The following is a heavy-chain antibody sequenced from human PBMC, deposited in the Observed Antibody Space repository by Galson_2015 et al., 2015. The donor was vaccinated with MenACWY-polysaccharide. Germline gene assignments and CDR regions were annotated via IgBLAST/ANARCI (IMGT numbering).Heavy chain of an antibody. V-gene: IGHV3-23*01. D-gene: IGHD3-10*01. CDR1: GFTFRSYP. CDR2: ISGSGNSA. J-gene: IGHJ3*02. CDR3: AKVSGEFYYDSGDLKQGAFDI. Sequence: SLRLSCAASGFTFRSYPMNWVRQTPGKGLEWVSGISGSGNSAFYADSVRGRFTISRDNSKNTLYLQMNSLRADDTALYYCAKVSGEFYYDSGDLKQGAFDIWGRGTVLSVSS.